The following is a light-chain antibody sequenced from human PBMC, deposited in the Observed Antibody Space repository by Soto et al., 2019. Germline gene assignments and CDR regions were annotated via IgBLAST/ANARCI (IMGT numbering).Light chain of an antibody. CDR1: ETVSTN. CDR3: QQYSNWPPAIT. Sequence: EIVLTQSPATLPVSPGERATLSCRATETVSTNLAWFQRKAGQPPRLLIYGSSTRATGVPDRFSGSGSGTEFALIISSLQSEDVAVYYCQQYSNWPPAITFGQGTRLEIK. J-gene: IGKJ5*01. V-gene: IGKV3-15*01. CDR2: GSS.